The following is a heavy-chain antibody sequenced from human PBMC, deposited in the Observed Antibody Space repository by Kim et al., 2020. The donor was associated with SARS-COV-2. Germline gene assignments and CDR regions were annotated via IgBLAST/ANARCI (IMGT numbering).Heavy chain of an antibody. J-gene: IGHJ5*02. Sequence: GGSLRLSCAASGFTFSNYDMSWVRQAPGKGLEWVSSITTKSYHIYYADSLKGRFTVSRDNAKNSMYLQMNNLRADDTAVYYCARAGDYTGPLRNNWFDPWGHGTLVTVFS. V-gene: IGHV3-21*01. D-gene: IGHD2-8*02. CDR1: GFTFSNYD. CDR2: ITTKSYHI. CDR3: ARAGDYTGPLRNNWFDP.